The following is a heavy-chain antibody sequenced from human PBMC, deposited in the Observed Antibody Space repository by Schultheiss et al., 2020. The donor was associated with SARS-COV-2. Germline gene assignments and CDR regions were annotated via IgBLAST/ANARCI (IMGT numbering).Heavy chain of an antibody. J-gene: IGHJ5*02. CDR3: VRDRSWWTPYNCFDL. Sequence: GGSLRLSCVVSGDSAGSFETYAMTWVRQAPGKGLEWVSDITRSGLDIHYADSVKGRFTISRDNSKNTLYLQMHSLRAEDTAVYYCVRDRSWWTPYNCFDLWGRGTLVTVSS. CDR2: ITRSGLDI. V-gene: IGHV3-48*01. D-gene: IGHD2-15*01. CDR1: GDSAGSFETYA.